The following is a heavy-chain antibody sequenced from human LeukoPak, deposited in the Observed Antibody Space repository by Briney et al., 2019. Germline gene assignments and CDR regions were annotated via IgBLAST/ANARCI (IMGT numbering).Heavy chain of an antibody. CDR2: IIPIFGTA. D-gene: IGHD2-2*01. Sequence: ASVKVSCKASGGTFSSYAISWVRQAPGQGLEWMGGIIPIFGTANYAQKFQGRVTITADESTSTAYMELSSLRSEDTAVYYCASIGYCSSTSCFSFDPWGQGTLVTVSS. CDR3: ASIGYCSSTSCFSFDP. V-gene: IGHV1-69*13. CDR1: GGTFSSYA. J-gene: IGHJ5*02.